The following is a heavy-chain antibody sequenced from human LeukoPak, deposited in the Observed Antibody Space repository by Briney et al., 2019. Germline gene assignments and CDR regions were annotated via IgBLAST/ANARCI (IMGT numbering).Heavy chain of an antibody. Sequence: PGGSLRLSCAASGFTFSSYGMHWVRQAPGKGLEWVAVIWYDGSNKYYADSVKGRFTISRDNSKNTLYLQMNSLRAEDTAVYYCARDRGTYWNYVTYYLDYWGQGTLVTVSS. J-gene: IGHJ4*02. D-gene: IGHD1-7*01. CDR3: ARDRGTYWNYVTYYLDY. CDR2: IWYDGSNK. V-gene: IGHV3-33*01. CDR1: GFTFSSYG.